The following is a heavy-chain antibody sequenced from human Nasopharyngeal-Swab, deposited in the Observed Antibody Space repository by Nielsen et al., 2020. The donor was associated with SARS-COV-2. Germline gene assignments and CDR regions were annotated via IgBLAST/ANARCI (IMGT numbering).Heavy chain of an antibody. J-gene: IGHJ4*02. CDR2: IKEDGSEK. CDR1: GFSFNNAW. Sequence: GGSLRLSCAASGFSFNNAWMSWVRQAPGKGLEWVANIKEDGSEKYYVDSVKGRFTISRDNAKNSLYLQMNSLRAEDTAVYYCAGGNSADHWGQGTLVTVSS. CDR3: AGGNSADH. D-gene: IGHD4-23*01. V-gene: IGHV3-7*03.